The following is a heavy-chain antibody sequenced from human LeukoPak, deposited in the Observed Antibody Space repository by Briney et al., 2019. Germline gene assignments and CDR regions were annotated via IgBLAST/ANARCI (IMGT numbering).Heavy chain of an antibody. J-gene: IGHJ4*02. CDR1: GGSISSYY. D-gene: IGHD1-26*01. Sequence: SETLSLTCTVSGGSISSYYWSWLRQPAGKGLEWIGRIYTSGSTNYNHPLKRRVTTSVDTSKHEFSLKLSSVTAADTAVYYCAREEAVGATTIDYWGQGTLVTVSS. CDR2: IYTSGST. V-gene: IGHV4-4*07. CDR3: AREEAVGATTIDY.